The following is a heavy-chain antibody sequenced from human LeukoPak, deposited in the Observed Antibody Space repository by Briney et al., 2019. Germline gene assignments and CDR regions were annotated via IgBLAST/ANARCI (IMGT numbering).Heavy chain of an antibody. CDR2: IIPMFGTA. D-gene: IGHD2-21*02. V-gene: IGHV1-69*13. J-gene: IGHJ4*02. CDR1: RGTFSSYA. Sequence: VASVKVSCKASRGTFSSYAISWVRQAPGQGLEWMGGIIPMFGTANYAQKFQGRVTITADESTSTSYMELSSLRSEDTAVYYCARSSVVTAMVHLDYWGQGTLVTVSS. CDR3: ARSSVVTAMVHLDY.